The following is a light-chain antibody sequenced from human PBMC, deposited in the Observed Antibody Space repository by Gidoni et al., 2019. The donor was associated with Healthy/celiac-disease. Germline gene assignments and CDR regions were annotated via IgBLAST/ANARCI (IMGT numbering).Light chain of an antibody. V-gene: IGKV1-39*01. J-gene: IGKJ3*01. CDR3: QQSYSTLFT. Sequence: DIPLTQSPSSLSASVGDRVTITCRASQSISSYLNWYQQKPGKAPKRLIYAASSLQSGVPSRFSGSGSGTDFTLTISSLQPEDFATYYCQQSYSTLFTFXPXTKVDIK. CDR2: AAS. CDR1: QSISSY.